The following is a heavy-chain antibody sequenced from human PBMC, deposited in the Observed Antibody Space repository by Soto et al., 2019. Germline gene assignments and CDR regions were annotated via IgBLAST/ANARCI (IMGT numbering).Heavy chain of an antibody. CDR1: GYTFTNYY. Sequence: QVQLVQSGAEVKKPGASVKVSCKASGYTFTNYYIHWVRQAPGQGLEWMGIINPTGGSTNYAQKYQSRVTLTMDTSTSTVYMELSSLRFEDTAVYYCARDLAAADYWGQGTLVTVSS. J-gene: IGHJ4*02. CDR3: ARDLAAADY. V-gene: IGHV1-46*01. D-gene: IGHD6-13*01. CDR2: INPTGGST.